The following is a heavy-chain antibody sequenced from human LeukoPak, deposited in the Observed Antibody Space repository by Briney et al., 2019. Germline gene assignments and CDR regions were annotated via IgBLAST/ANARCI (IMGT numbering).Heavy chain of an antibody. D-gene: IGHD3-10*01. V-gene: IGHV3-7*04. CDR1: GFTISNYW. CDR3: ARWYGGSGSWVLDV. CDR2: IKQDGSEK. Sequence: PGGSLRLSCAASGFTISNYWMSWVRQAPGKGLEWVANIKQDGSEKKYVDSVKGRFSISRDNAKNSLYLQIYSLRVKDTAGYYCARWYGGSGSWVLDVWGQGTTVTVSS. J-gene: IGHJ6*02.